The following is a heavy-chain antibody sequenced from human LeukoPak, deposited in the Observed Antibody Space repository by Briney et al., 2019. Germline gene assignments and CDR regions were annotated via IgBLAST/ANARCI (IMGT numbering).Heavy chain of an antibody. J-gene: IGHJ4*02. V-gene: IGHV3-23*01. CDR3: AKEHYDYVWGSYRFGSFDY. Sequence: GGSLRLSCAAPGFTFSSYAMSWVRQAPGKGLEWVSAISGSGGSTYYADSVKGRFTISRDNSKNTLYLQMNSLRAEDTAVYYCAKEHYDYVWGSYRFGSFDYWGQGTLVTVSS. CDR1: GFTFSSYA. CDR2: ISGSGGST. D-gene: IGHD3-16*02.